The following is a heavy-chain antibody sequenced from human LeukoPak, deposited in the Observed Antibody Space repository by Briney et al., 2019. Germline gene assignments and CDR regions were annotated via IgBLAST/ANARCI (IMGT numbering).Heavy chain of an antibody. Sequence: GGSLRLSCAASGFTFSDYWMYWVRQGPGKRLLSVSRINPDGRTAHYADSVKGRFTISRDNAKNSLYLQMNSLRAEDTAVYYCAELGITMIGGVWGKGTTVTISS. J-gene: IGHJ6*04. D-gene: IGHD3-10*02. CDR2: INPDGRTA. CDR3: AELGITMIGGV. CDR1: GFTFSDYW. V-gene: IGHV3-74*01.